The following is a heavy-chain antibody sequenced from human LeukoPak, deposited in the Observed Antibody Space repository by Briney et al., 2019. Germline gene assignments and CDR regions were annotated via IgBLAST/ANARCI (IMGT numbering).Heavy chain of an antibody. V-gene: IGHV3-30*04. J-gene: IGHJ4*02. CDR3: AIDRYSSGWYTFDY. Sequence: GGSLRLSCAASGFTFSSYAMHWVRQAPGNGLEWVAIISYDGKYKNEADSVKGRFTISRDNAKNSLDLQMNSLRAEDTAVYYCAIDRYSSGWYTFDYWGQGTLVTVSS. D-gene: IGHD6-19*01. CDR1: GFTFSSYA. CDR2: ISYDGKYK.